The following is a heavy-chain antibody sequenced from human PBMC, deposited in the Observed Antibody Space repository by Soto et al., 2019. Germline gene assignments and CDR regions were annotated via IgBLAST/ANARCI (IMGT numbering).Heavy chain of an antibody. V-gene: IGHV3-23*01. D-gene: IGHD2-2*01. J-gene: IGHJ4*02. CDR3: AKEVWGYAYFDF. Sequence: EVQLLESGGDSVQPGGSLRLSCAASGFIFSSYGMRWVRQVPGKGLEWVSFISGSGHTTDYADSVKGRFTISRDNSKNTLYLQMNSLRADDTAVYYCAKEVWGYAYFDFWGQGILVTVSS. CDR1: GFIFSSYG. CDR2: ISGSGHTT.